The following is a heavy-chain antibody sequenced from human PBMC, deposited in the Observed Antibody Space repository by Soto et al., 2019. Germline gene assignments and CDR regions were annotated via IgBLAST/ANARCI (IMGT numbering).Heavy chain of an antibody. CDR1: GFTFSSYA. D-gene: IGHD3-3*01. V-gene: IGHV3-23*04. CDR2: ISGSGGST. Sequence: QLVQSGPEVKKPGTSVKVSCKASGFTFSSYAMSWVRQAPGKGLEWVSAISGSGGSTYYADSVKGRFTISRDNSKNTLYLQMNSLRAEDTAVYYCAKERRFLEWLSYFDYWGQGTLVTVSS. CDR3: AKERRFLEWLSYFDY. J-gene: IGHJ4*02.